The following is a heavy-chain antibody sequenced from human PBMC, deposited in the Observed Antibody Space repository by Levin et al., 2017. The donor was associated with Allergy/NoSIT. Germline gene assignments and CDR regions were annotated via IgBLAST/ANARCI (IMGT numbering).Heavy chain of an antibody. V-gene: IGHV3-23*01. CDR1: GFTFSNYA. Sequence: GGSLRLSCAASGFTFSNYAMSWVRQAPGEGLEWVSAIRNSGTDTYYADSVRGRFSISRDNSKDTLYLQMNSLRADDTAVYYCAKVLTSGAYYYFDFWGQGTLVTVSS. J-gene: IGHJ4*02. D-gene: IGHD3-22*01. CDR3: AKVLTSGAYYYFDF. CDR2: IRNSGTDT.